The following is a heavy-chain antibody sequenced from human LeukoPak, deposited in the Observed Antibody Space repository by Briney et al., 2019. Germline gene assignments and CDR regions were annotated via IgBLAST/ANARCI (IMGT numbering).Heavy chain of an antibody. CDR1: GFTVSSSY. Sequence: PGGSLRLSCAASGFTVSSSYMSWVRQAPEKGLEWVSVIYSGGSTYYADSVKGRFTISRDNSKNTLYLQMNSLRAEDTAVYYCARGASTYGFILRFWGQGTLVTVSS. V-gene: IGHV3-53*01. J-gene: IGHJ4*02. CDR2: IYSGGST. CDR3: ARGASTYGFILRF. D-gene: IGHD3/OR15-3a*01.